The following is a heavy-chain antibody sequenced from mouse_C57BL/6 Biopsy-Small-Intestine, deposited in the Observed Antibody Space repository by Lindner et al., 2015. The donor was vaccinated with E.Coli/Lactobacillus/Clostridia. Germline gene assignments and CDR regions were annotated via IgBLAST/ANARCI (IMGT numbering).Heavy chain of an antibody. V-gene: IGHV1-54*01. CDR2: INPGSGGT. D-gene: IGHD2-3*01. CDR1: GYAFTDYL. CDR3: ARQGLVYDDNYNVHFDY. J-gene: IGHJ2*01. Sequence: VQLQESGAELVRPGTSVKVSCRASGYAFTDYLIEWIKQRPRQGLDWIGVINPGSGGTNYNEKFKGKATLTADKSSSTAYMQLSSLTSEDSAVYFCARQGLVYDDNYNVHFDYWGQGTTLIVSS.